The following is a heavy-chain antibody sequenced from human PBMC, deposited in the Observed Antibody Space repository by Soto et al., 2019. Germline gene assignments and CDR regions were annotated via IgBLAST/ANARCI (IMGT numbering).Heavy chain of an antibody. CDR2: TSIYNGHT. CDR3: ARWDDYGASDQYHFDH. J-gene: IGHJ4*02. Sequence: ASVKVSCKASGYTFTASGISWVRQAPGQGLEWMGWTSIYNGHTEYSPKFLGRVVMTTDTSADTAYLELRSLRPDDAALYSCARWDDYGASDQYHFDHWGQGTLVTVSS. V-gene: IGHV1-18*01. CDR1: GYTFTASG. D-gene: IGHD4-17*01.